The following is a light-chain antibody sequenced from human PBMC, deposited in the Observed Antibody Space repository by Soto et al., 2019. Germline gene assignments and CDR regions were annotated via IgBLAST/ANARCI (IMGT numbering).Light chain of an antibody. V-gene: IGLV1-47*02. CDR1: RSDIGTNY. CDR2: SND. Sequence: QSVLTQPPSASGTPGQRVVISCSGSRSDIGTNYVYWYQQVPGTAPKLLIYSNDQRPSGVPDRYSASKSGTSASLAISGLRSEDESDYYCASWDDSLNSPVFGTGTKVTVL. CDR3: ASWDDSLNSPV. J-gene: IGLJ1*01.